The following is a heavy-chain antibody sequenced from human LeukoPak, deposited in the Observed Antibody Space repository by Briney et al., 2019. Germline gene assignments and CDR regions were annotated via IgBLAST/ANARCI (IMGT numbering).Heavy chain of an antibody. V-gene: IGHV3-23*01. CDR1: GFTFSSYW. D-gene: IGHD2-2*01. CDR2: ISGSGGST. J-gene: IGHJ4*02. Sequence: GGSLRLSCAASGFTFSSYWMSWVRQAPGKGLEWVSAISGSGGSTYYADSVKGRFTISRDNSKNTLYLQMNSLRAEDTAVYYCAKYTVVPAARPNYFDYWGQGTLVTVSS. CDR3: AKYTVVPAARPNYFDY.